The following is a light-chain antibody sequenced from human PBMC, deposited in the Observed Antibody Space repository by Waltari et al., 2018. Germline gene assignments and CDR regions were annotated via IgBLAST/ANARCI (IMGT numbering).Light chain of an antibody. CDR1: SRDVGYYNY. CDR2: AVT. J-gene: IGLJ3*02. Sequence: QSALTQPPSASGSPGQSVTISCTGLSRDVGYYNYVSWYQQHPGKAPKLIMYAVTLRPSGVPDRFSGSKSGNTASLTVSGLQADDEADYYCSSFVGNNNLVFGGGTKVTVL. V-gene: IGLV2-8*01. CDR3: SSFVGNNNLV.